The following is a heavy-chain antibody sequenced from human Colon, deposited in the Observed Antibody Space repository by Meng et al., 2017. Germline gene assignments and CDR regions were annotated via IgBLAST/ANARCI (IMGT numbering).Heavy chain of an antibody. Sequence: QLQLQESGPGLVKPSETLSLTCNVSGVSISSRSYYWSWIRQSPGKGLEWIGSFYYGGGTYYNPSLKSRVTISVDTSKNQFSLKLSSVTAADTGVYYCARPHSSSWSFDYWGQGTLVTVSS. J-gene: IGHJ4*02. CDR3: ARPHSSSWSFDY. CDR2: FYYGGGT. V-gene: IGHV4-39*01. CDR1: GVSISSRSYY. D-gene: IGHD6-13*01.